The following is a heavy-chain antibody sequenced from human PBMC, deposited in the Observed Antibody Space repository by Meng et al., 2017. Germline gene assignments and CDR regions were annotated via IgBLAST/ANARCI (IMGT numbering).Heavy chain of an antibody. Sequence: QWGAEWKKPDASVKVSCMASGDTSADVYIHELGQARGQGIEWMGWINPSGGGTKYAQKFQDNITMTKDTSISAIYLGRSALRFDDTAIYYCARTYSGGYLVDKYFDPWGQGTLVTVSS. CDR2: INPSGGGT. CDR1: GDTSADVY. V-gene: IGHV1-2*02. CDR3: ARTYSGGYLVDKYFDP. D-gene: IGHD5-12*01. J-gene: IGHJ5*02.